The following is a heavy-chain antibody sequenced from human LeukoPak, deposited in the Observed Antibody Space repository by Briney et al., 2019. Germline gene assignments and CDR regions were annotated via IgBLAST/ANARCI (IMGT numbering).Heavy chain of an antibody. CDR3: ARGTLYSGWSYYFDS. D-gene: IGHD6-19*01. CDR1: GYSVSSGYY. J-gene: IGHJ4*02. Sequence: PSETLSLTCTVSGYSVSSGYYWGWIRQPPGKGLEWIGNIYHSGSTYYNPSLKSRVTISVDTSKNQFSLKLSSVTAADTAVYYCARGTLYSGWSYYFDSWGQGTLVTVSS. CDR2: IYHSGST. V-gene: IGHV4-38-2*02.